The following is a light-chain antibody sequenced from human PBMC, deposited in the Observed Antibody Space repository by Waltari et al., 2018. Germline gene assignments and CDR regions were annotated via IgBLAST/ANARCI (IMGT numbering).Light chain of an antibody. CDR2: EVS. CDR1: SSDVGAYSY. J-gene: IGLJ3*02. V-gene: IGLV2-14*01. CDR3: SSFTTTSTWV. Sequence: QSALTQPASVSGSPGQSITISCSGTSSDVGAYSYVSWYQHHPGTAPKLMIVEVSNRPSGVSDLFSGSKSGNTASLTISGLHADDESDYYCSSFTTTSTWVFGGGTKLTVL.